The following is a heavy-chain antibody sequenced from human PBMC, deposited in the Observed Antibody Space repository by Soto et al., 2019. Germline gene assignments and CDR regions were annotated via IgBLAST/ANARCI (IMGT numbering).Heavy chain of an antibody. J-gene: IGHJ4*02. Sequence: VGSLRLSCAASGFTFSSYAMGWVRQGPGKGLEWVAVVSIGGSTHYADSVRGRFTISRDNSKNTLSLQMNSLTAEDTAVYFCAKRRGAGGHFDYWGQGALVTAPQ. D-gene: IGHD2-15*01. CDR1: GFTFSSYA. CDR2: VSIGGST. CDR3: AKRRGAGGHFDY. V-gene: IGHV3-23*01.